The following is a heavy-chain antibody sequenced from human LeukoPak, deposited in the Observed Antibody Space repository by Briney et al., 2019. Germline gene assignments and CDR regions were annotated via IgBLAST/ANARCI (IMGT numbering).Heavy chain of an antibody. Sequence: ASVKVSCKSSGYTFTSYGISWVRQAPGQGLEWMGWISAYNGNTNYAQKLQGRVTMTTDTSTSTAYMELRSLRSDDTAVYYCARDRLSPYYFDYWGQGTLVTVSS. CDR3: ARDRLSPYYFDY. CDR1: GYTFTSYG. D-gene: IGHD3-16*01. CDR2: ISAYNGNT. V-gene: IGHV1-18*01. J-gene: IGHJ4*02.